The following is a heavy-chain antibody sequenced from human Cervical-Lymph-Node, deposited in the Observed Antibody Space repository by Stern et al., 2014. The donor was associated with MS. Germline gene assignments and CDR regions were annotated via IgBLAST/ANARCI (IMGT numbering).Heavy chain of an antibody. Sequence: VQLEESGPGLVKPSQTLSLTCTVSGGSISSGDYYWNWIRQHPGKGLERIGYIYYSGSTYYNPSLKSRVTISVDTSKNHFSLKLSSVTAADTAVYYCARDGPQVGAGSFDIWGQGTMVTVSS. CDR3: ARDGPQVGAGSFDI. D-gene: IGHD1-26*01. J-gene: IGHJ3*02. CDR2: IYYSGST. CDR1: GGSISSGDYY. V-gene: IGHV4-31*03.